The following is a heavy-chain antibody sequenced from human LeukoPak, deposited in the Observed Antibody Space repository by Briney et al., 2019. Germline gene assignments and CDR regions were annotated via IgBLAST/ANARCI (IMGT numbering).Heavy chain of an antibody. V-gene: IGHV4-59*01. J-gene: IGHJ5*02. Sequence: KPSETLSLTCSVSGGSISSYYWSWIRQPPGKGLEWIGHMYYSGSSNYNPSLKSRVTISVDTSKNQSSLKLSSVTAADTAVYYCARGGDSFDPWGQGTLVTVSS. CDR1: GGSISSYY. D-gene: IGHD3-16*01. CDR3: ARGGDSFDP. CDR2: MYYSGSS.